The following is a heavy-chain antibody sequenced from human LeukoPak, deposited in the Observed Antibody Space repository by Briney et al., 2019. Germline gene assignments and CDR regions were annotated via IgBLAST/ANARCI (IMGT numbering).Heavy chain of an antibody. Sequence: PSETLSLTCTVSGGSISSYYWSWIRQPAGKGLEWIGRIYTSGSTNYNPSLKSRVTMSVDTSKNQFSLKLSSVTAADTAVYYCARDYLLRFLEWSDSWFDPWGQGTLVTVSS. CDR3: ARDYLLRFLEWSDSWFDP. CDR2: IYTSGST. D-gene: IGHD3-3*01. CDR1: GGSISSYY. V-gene: IGHV4-4*07. J-gene: IGHJ5*02.